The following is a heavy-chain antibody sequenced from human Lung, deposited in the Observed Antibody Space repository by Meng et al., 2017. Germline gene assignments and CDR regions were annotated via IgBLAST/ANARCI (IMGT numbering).Heavy chain of an antibody. J-gene: IGHJ1*01. V-gene: IGHV3-74*01. D-gene: IGHD1-1*01. Sequence: LVESGGGLVQPGGSLRLSCAASGFTFSSYWMHWVRQAPGKGLVWVSRINRDGTKPTYADSVKGRFTISRDNAKNTLYLQMNNLRAEDTAFYYCTNDRLNHWGQGALVTVSS. CDR1: GFTFSSYW. CDR2: INRDGTKP. CDR3: TNDRLNH.